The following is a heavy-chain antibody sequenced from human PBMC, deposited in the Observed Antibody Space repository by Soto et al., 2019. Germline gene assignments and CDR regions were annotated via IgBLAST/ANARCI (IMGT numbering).Heavy chain of an antibody. Sequence: QVQLVQSGAELKKTGASEKVSCKATGYTFSNYDMNWVRQATGQGPEWMGWVNPNNGDTGYAQKFQGRVTLTTDISTTTAYMELTSLRSEDTAIYYCAKVSRKGSAIDFDYWGQGTLITVSS. CDR3: AKVSRKGSAIDFDY. CDR2: VNPNNGDT. CDR1: GYTFSNYD. V-gene: IGHV1-8*01. J-gene: IGHJ4*02. D-gene: IGHD3-10*01.